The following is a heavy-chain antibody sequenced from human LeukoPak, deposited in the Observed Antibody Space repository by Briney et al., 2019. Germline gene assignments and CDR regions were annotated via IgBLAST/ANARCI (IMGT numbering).Heavy chain of an antibody. CDR2: IKQDGSEK. CDR3: ARVYGVTSVNYFDY. Sequence: GWSLRLSCAASGFTFSNSCMSWVRQARGKGLEGVASIKQDGSEKYYVDSMKGRFTMSRDNAKNPLYLQMNSLRAEDAAVYYCARVYGVTSVNYFDYWGQGTLVTVCS. V-gene: IGHV3-7*04. J-gene: IGHJ4*02. D-gene: IGHD2-21*02. CDR1: GFTFSNSC.